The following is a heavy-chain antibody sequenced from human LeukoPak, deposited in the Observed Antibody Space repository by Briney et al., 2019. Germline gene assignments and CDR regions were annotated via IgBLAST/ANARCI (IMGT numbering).Heavy chain of an antibody. D-gene: IGHD6-19*01. CDR3: ARDSSSGGYAPDY. Sequence: GASVKVSCKASGYTFTGYYMHWVRQAPVQGLVWGGWINPNSGGTNYAQKFQGRVTMTRDTSISTAYMELSRLRSDDTAVYYCARDSSSGGYAPDYWGQGTLVTVSS. CDR2: INPNSGGT. V-gene: IGHV1-2*02. J-gene: IGHJ4*02. CDR1: GYTFTGYY.